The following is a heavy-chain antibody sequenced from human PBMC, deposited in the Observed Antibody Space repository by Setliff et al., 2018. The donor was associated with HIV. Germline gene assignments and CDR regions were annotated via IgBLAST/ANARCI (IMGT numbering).Heavy chain of an antibody. CDR3: ARDWAAPYYYGMDV. Sequence: SETLSLTCTVSGGSISSYYWSWIRQPPGKGLEWIGYIYYSGSTNYNPSLKSRVTMSIDTSKNQLSLKLSSVTAADTAVYYCARDWAAPYYYGMDVWGQGTTVTVS. V-gene: IGHV4-59*12. J-gene: IGHJ6*02. CDR1: GGSISSYY. D-gene: IGHD3-16*01. CDR2: IYYSGST.